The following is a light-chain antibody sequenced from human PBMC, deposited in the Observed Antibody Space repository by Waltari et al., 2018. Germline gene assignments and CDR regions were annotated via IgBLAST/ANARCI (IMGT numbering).Light chain of an antibody. J-gene: IGLJ1*01. CDR1: SSDVGGYKY. CDR3: CSYAGSGTYV. V-gene: IGLV2-23*02. CDR2: DVS. Sequence: QSALTQPASVSGSPGQSITISCTGTSSDVGGYKYVSWYQQHPGKAPKVMIYDVSERPSGVSNRFSGSKSANPASLTIAGLQAEDEADYYCCSYAGSGTYVFGSGTKVTVL.